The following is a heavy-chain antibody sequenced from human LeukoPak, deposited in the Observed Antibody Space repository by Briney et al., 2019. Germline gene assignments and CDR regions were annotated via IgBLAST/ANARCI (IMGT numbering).Heavy chain of an antibody. D-gene: IGHD3-22*01. J-gene: IGHJ4*02. CDR3: ARDSYDSSGYYSDY. CDR2: SNDSGGT. Sequence: SETLSLTCTVSGGSISSYYWSWIRQPPGKRLEWVGESNDSGGTNYNPSLKSRVTISADKSKNQVSLKLTSVTAADTAVYYCARDSYDSSGYYSDYWGQGTLVTVSS. CDR1: GGSISSYY. V-gene: IGHV4-59*12.